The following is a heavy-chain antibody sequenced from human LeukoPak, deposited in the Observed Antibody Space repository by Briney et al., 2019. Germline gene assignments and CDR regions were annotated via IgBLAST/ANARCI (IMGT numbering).Heavy chain of an antibody. J-gene: IGHJ3*02. D-gene: IGHD4-23*01. V-gene: IGHV3-30-3*01. CDR1: GFTFSIYA. CDR2: ISYDGTIK. CDR3: ARRDFYGGNSLDAFDI. Sequence: GRSLRLSCAASGFTFSIYAMHWVRQAPGKGLEGVAIISYDGTIKDYADSVKGRFTISRDNSKNTLYLQMNSLRAEDTAVYYCARRDFYGGNSLDAFDIWGQGTMVTVSS.